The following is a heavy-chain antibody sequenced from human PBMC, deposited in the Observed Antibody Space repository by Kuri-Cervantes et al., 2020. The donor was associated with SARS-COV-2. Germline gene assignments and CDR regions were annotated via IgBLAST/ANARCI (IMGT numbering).Heavy chain of an antibody. V-gene: IGHV3-23*01. CDR3: AKTGRVSIFGVVSLGDAFDI. Sequence: GGSLRLSCAASGFTFSSYAMSWVRQAPGKGLEWVSAISGSGGSTYYADSVKGRFTISRDNAKNSLYLQMNSLGVEDTAVYYCAKTGRVSIFGVVSLGDAFDIWGQGTMVTVSS. CDR2: ISGSGGST. CDR1: GFTFSSYA. J-gene: IGHJ3*02. D-gene: IGHD3-3*01.